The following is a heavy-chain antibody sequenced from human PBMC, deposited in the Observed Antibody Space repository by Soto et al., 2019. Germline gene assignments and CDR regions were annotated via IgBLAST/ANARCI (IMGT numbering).Heavy chain of an antibody. D-gene: IGHD6-13*01. CDR2: VHYTGTT. J-gene: IGHJ3*02. V-gene: IGHV4-59*01. Sequence: PSETLSLTCSVSGGSLSSYYWNWIRQPPGKGLEWIGYVHYTGTTNYNPSLKSRVTMSGDTSKRQFSLKLSSVTAADTAMYYCARDTSDSWIRAFDIWGQGILGTVS. CDR3: ARDTSDSWIRAFDI. CDR1: GGSLSSYY.